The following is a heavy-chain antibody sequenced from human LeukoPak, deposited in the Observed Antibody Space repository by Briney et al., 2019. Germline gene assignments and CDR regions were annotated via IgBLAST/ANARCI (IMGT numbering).Heavy chain of an antibody. Sequence: GGSLRLSCAASGFTFSSYAMSWVRQAPGKGLEWVSAISGSGGSTYYADSVKGRFTISRDNYKNTLYLQMNSLRAEDTAVYYCAKEYSSGWSWEDFQHWGQGTLVTVSS. CDR3: AKEYSSGWSWEDFQH. CDR1: GFTFSSYA. D-gene: IGHD6-19*01. J-gene: IGHJ1*01. CDR2: ISGSGGST. V-gene: IGHV3-23*01.